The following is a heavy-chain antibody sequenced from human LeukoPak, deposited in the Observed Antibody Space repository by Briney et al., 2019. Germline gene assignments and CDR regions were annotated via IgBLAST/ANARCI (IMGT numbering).Heavy chain of an antibody. D-gene: IGHD5-18*01. V-gene: IGHV4-39*01. CDR2: IFYSGST. J-gene: IGHJ4*02. CDR1: GDSISSSSYS. CDR3: ASLDTAMVPVY. Sequence: SETLSLTCTVSGDSISSSSYSWGWIRQPPGKGLEWIGSIFYSGSTYYNPSLKSRVTISVDTSENQFSLILSSVTAADTAVYYCASLDTAMVPVYWGQGTLVTVSS.